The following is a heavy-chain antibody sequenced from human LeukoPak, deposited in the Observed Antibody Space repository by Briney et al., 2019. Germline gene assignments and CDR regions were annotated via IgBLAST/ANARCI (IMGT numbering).Heavy chain of an antibody. D-gene: IGHD2-2*01. CDR2: IYYSGST. Sequence: SETLSLTCTVSGCSISSYYWSWIRQPPGKGLEWIGYIYYSGSTNYNPSLKSRVTISVDTSKNQFSLKLSSLTAADTAVYYCASYRVVPAASGWFDPWGQGTLVTVSS. CDR3: ASYRVVPAASGWFDP. J-gene: IGHJ5*02. CDR1: GCSISSYY. V-gene: IGHV4-59*01.